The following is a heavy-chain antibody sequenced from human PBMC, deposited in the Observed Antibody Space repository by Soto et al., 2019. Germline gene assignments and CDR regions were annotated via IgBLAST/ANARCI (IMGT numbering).Heavy chain of an antibody. Sequence: SETLSLTCTVSGDSISSSSNHWGWIRQPPGKGLEWIGNIYYSENTYYNPSLKSRVTISVDTSKNQFSLMLTSVIAADTAVYYCATHPPYGPLDYWGQGTLVTVSS. CDR2: IYYSENT. V-gene: IGHV4-39*01. CDR3: ATHPPYGPLDY. J-gene: IGHJ4*02. D-gene: IGHD4-17*01. CDR1: GDSISSSSNH.